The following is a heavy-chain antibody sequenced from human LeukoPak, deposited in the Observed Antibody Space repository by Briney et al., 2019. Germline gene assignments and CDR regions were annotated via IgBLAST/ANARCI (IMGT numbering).Heavy chain of an antibody. CDR2: INHSGST. D-gene: IGHD5-18*01. CDR3: ARDEDSYGSFDY. J-gene: IGHJ4*02. V-gene: IGHV4-34*01. Sequence: SETLSLTCAVYGGSFSSYYWSWIRQPPGKGLEWIGEINHSGSTKYNPSLKSRVTISVDTSENQFSLKVSSVTAADTAVYYCARDEDSYGSFDYWGQGTLVTVSS. CDR1: GGSFSSYY.